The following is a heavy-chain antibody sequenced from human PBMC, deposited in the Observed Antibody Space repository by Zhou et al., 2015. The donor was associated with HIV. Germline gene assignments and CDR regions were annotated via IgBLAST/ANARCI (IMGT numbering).Heavy chain of an antibody. Sequence: QVQLIQSGPELRAPGASVKVSCKVSGYTLSALSIHWVRQTPGKGLECLASLDPEDGETIYGHKFQGRIRMTDDTSTDTVHLELNSLRSDDTAIYFCATVLMDFNESSGYIAPVLGARGKPSSYRTVPPYGRVSTYRPPYPLLTPLFPRPFPSVRYG. CDR3: ATVLMDFNESSGYIAPVLGARGKPSSYRTVPPYGRVSTYRPPYPLLTPLFPRPFPSVRYG. D-gene: IGHD3-22*01. V-gene: IGHV1-24*01. CDR1: GYTLSALS. J-gene: IGHJ6*01. CDR2: LDPEDGET.